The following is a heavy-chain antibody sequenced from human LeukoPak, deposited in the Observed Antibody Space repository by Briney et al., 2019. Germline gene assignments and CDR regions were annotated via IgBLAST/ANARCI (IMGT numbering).Heavy chain of an antibody. V-gene: IGHV1-18*01. J-gene: IGHJ4*02. CDR2: ISAYNGNT. Sequence: ASVKVSCKASGYTFTSYDINWVRQAPGQGLEWMGWISAYNGNTNYAQKLQGRVTMTTDTSTSTAYMELRSLRSDDTAVYYCARAPKIGYCSSTSCFTPDYWGQGTLVTVSS. CDR3: ARAPKIGYCSSTSCFTPDY. D-gene: IGHD2-2*02. CDR1: GYTFTSYD.